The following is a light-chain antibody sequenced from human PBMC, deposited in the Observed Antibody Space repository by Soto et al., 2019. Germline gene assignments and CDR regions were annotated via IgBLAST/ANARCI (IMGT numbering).Light chain of an antibody. CDR2: DAS. V-gene: IGKV1-5*01. CDR1: QSISSW. CDR3: QQYNSYSWT. Sequence: EIQMTQSPSTLSATVGDRVTITCRASQSISSWFAWYQQKPGKAPKLLIYDASSLESGVPSRFSGSGFGTDFTLTISSLQPEDFATYYCQQYNSYSWTFGQGTKVDI. J-gene: IGKJ1*01.